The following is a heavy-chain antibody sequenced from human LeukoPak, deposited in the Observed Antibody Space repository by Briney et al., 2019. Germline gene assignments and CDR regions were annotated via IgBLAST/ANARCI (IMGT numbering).Heavy chain of an antibody. CDR1: GVSNSSYY. CDR2: IYTSGST. J-gene: IGHJ3*02. CDR3: ARDWATTVTTSGDAFDI. Sequence: SETLSLTCTVSGVSNSSYYWSWIRQPAGKGLEWIGRIYTSGSTNYNPSLKGRVTMSVDTSKNQFSLKLSSVTAADTAVYYCARDWATTVTTSGDAFDIWGQGTMVTVSS. V-gene: IGHV4-4*07. D-gene: IGHD4-17*01.